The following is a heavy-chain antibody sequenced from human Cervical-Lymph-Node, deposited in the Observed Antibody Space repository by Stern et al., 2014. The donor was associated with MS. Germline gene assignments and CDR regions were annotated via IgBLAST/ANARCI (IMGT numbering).Heavy chain of an antibody. CDR2: ISGYKGNT. J-gene: IGHJ6*02. CDR1: GDTFGTYG. D-gene: IGHD5-18*01. CDR3: AIMVTNGIDV. Sequence: VQLVESGTEVKKPGASVKVSCKASGDTFGTYGVNWVRQAPGQRLEWLGWISGYKGNTTYAQRLQGRATLTTDTSTTTAYMELRSLRSDDTAVSYCAIMVTNGIDVWGQGTTFTVSS. V-gene: IGHV1-18*01.